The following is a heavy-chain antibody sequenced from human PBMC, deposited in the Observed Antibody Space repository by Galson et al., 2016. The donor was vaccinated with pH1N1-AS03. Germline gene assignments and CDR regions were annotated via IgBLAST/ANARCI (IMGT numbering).Heavy chain of an antibody. CDR2: INHDGSGR. CDR3: ARDQDGFDSAIFDS. Sequence: SLRLSCAASGFTFDDYAMHWVRQAPGKGLEWVANINHDGSGRYYVDSARGRFTISRDNAKNSVYLQMNSLRAEDTAVYYCARDQDGFDSAIFDSWGQGTLVTVSS. D-gene: IGHD5-12*01. J-gene: IGHJ4*02. V-gene: IGHV3-7*01. CDR1: GFTFDDYA.